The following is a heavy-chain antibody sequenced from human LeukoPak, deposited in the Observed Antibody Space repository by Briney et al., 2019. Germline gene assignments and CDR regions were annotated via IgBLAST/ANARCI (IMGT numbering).Heavy chain of an antibody. CDR3: AKSRARREGSSGSIDY. Sequence: SGGSLRLSCAASGFTFTNYAMSCARQAPGKGLEWVSAISGSGGSTYYADSVKGRFTISRDNSKNTLYLQMNSLRAEDTAVYYCAKSRARREGSSGSIDYWGQGTLVTVSS. V-gene: IGHV3-23*01. CDR1: GFTFTNYA. D-gene: IGHD3-22*01. CDR2: ISGSGGST. J-gene: IGHJ4*02.